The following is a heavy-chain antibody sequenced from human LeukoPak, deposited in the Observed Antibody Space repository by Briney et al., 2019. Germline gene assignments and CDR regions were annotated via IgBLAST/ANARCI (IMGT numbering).Heavy chain of an antibody. CDR3: GRDQYSSSWYVGPPSDY. V-gene: IGHV3-30*04. CDR1: GFTFSSYA. Sequence: GRSLRLSCAASGFTFSSYAMHWVRQAPGKGLEWVAVISYDGSNKYYADSVKGRFTISRDNSKNTLYLQMNSLRAEDTAVYYCGRDQYSSSWYVGPPSDYWGQGTLVTVSS. CDR2: ISYDGSNK. D-gene: IGHD6-13*01. J-gene: IGHJ4*02.